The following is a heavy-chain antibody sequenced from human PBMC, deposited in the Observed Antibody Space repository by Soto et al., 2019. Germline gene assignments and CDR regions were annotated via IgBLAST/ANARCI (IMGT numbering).Heavy chain of an antibody. CDR1: GGTFSSYA. CDR2: IIPIFGTA. CDR3: ARGNEKGIAAVLVR. J-gene: IGHJ4*02. V-gene: IGHV1-69*13. D-gene: IGHD6-13*01. Sequence: SVKVSCKASGGTFSSYAISWVRQAPGQGLEWMGGIIPIFGTANYAQKLQGRVTITADESTSTAYMELSSLRSEDTAVYYCARGNEKGIAAVLVRWGQGTLVTVSS.